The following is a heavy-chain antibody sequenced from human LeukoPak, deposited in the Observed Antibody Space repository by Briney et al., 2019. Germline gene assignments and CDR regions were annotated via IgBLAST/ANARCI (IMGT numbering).Heavy chain of an antibody. V-gene: IGHV3-66*01. CDR3: ARANWGHAMYYFDY. J-gene: IGHJ4*02. Sequence: GGSLRLSCAASGFTVSSNYMSWVRQAPGKGLEWVSIIYSGGSTYYADSVKGRFTISRDNSKNTLYPQMNSLRAEDTAVYYCARANWGHAMYYFDYWGQGTLVTVSS. D-gene: IGHD7-27*01. CDR1: GFTVSSNY. CDR2: IYSGGST.